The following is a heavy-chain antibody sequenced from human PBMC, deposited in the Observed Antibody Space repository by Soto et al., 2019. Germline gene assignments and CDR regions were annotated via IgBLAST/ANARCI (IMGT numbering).Heavy chain of an antibody. CDR3: VRVERIAVPWLDL. J-gene: IGHJ5*02. Sequence: PSQTLSLTCAISGDSVSSNSAAWNWIRQSPSRGLEWLGRTYYRSKWYNDYAVSVKSRITINPDTSKNQFSLKLTSVTAADTAVYSCVRVERIAVPWLDLWGQGTLVTVSS. CDR2: TYYRSKWYN. V-gene: IGHV6-1*01. D-gene: IGHD6-19*01. CDR1: GDSVSSNSAA.